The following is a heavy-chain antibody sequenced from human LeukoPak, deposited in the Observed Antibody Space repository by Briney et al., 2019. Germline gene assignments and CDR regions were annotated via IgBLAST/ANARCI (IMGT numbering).Heavy chain of an antibody. V-gene: IGHV3-74*01. CDR1: GFTVSSNY. CDR2: IESDGSRT. D-gene: IGHD3-22*01. Sequence: GGSLRLSCAASGFTVSSNYMSWVRQAPGKGLEWVSRIESDGSRTRYADSVKGRFTISRDNAKNTLYLQMNSLRAEDTAVYYCARDTYYYNSSAFYHYYYGMDVWGQGTTVTVSS. CDR3: ARDTYYYNSSAFYHYYYGMDV. J-gene: IGHJ6*02.